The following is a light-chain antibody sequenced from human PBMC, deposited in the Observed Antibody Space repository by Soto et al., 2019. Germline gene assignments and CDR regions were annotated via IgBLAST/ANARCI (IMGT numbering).Light chain of an antibody. CDR2: DVN. CDR1: SSDIGAYNF. J-gene: IGLJ2*01. V-gene: IGLV2-14*03. CDR3: TSWTTSTTMI. Sequence: SALTQPASVSVSPGQSITISCTGTSSDIGAYNFVSWYQQHPGKAPKLMLYDVNIRPSGVSNRFSGSKSGNTASLTTSGLQAEDEADYYCTSWTTSTTMIFGGGTKVTVL.